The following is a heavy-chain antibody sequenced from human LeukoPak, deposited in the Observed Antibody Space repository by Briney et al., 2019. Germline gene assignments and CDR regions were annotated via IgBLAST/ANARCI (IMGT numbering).Heavy chain of an antibody. CDR1: GLTFSTYW. J-gene: IGHJ4*02. D-gene: IGHD6-13*01. CDR2: IKQDGSEK. Sequence: GGSLRLSCAASGLTFSTYWMSWVRQAPGKGLEWVANIKQDGSEKYYIDSVKGRFTISRDNAKNPLYLQMNSLRAEDTAMYYCARDSAGNDYWGQGTLVTVSS. V-gene: IGHV3-7*01. CDR3: ARDSAGNDY.